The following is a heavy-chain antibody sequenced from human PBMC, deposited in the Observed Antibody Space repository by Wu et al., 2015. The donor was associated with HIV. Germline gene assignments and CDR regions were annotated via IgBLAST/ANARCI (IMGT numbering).Heavy chain of an antibody. D-gene: IGHD1-1*01. CDR3: AGGILVRGSERWFDP. Sequence: QAQLVQSGAEVKKPGSSVNVSCQAFGGTFSGYAVNWVRQAPGQGLEWMGGIIPVFGTTSYAQKFRGRVTITTDASTNTAYMELTGLRSADTAVYYCAGGILVRGSERWFDPWGQGTLVTVSS. J-gene: IGHJ5*02. CDR2: IIPVFGTT. V-gene: IGHV1-69*05. CDR1: GGTFSGYA.